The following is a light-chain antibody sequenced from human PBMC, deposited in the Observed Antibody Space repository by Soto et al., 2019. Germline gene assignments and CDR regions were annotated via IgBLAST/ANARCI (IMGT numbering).Light chain of an antibody. V-gene: IGKV1-39*01. J-gene: IGKJ2*01. CDR2: AAS. CDR3: QQRYSAPQT. Sequence: DIQMTQSPSSLYASVGDRVTITCRASQSVISSLNWYQHKPGKAPKLLIFAASSLQSGVPSRFKGSGSVTEFTLTISSLQPEDFATYYCQQRYSAPQTFGQRTEPES. CDR1: QSVISS.